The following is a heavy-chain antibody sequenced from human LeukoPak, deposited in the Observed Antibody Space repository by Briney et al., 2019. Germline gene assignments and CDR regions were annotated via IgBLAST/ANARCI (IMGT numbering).Heavy chain of an antibody. CDR3: ASGYSYGLYYYMDV. V-gene: IGHV4-59*01. D-gene: IGHD5-18*01. CDR2: IYYSGST. Sequence: SETLSLTCTVSGGSISSYYWSWIRRPPGKGLEWIGYIYYSGSTNYNPSLKSRVTISVDTSKNQFSLKLSSVTAADTAVYYCASGYSYGLYYYMDVWGKGTTVTVSS. J-gene: IGHJ6*03. CDR1: GGSISSYY.